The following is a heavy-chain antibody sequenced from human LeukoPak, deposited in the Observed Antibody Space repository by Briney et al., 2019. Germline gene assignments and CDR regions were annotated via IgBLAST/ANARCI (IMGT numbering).Heavy chain of an antibody. CDR3: ARRSVIASYTYFDY. CDR1: GFSFTNYW. Sequence: GESLKISCKVSGFSFTNYWIGWVRQMPGKGLEWMGIIYPADSDARYSPSFQGQVTISADESIYTAYLQWNSLKASDTATYYCARRSVIASYTYFDYWGQGTLVTVSS. D-gene: IGHD3-22*01. J-gene: IGHJ4*02. V-gene: IGHV5-51*01. CDR2: IYPADSDA.